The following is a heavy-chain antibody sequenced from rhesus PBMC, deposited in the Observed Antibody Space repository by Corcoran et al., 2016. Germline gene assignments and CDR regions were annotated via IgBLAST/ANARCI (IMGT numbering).Heavy chain of an antibody. V-gene: IGHV3-72*01. J-gene: IGHJ5-2*02. CDR3: ARGSTTDV. Sequence: EVQLVESGGGLVQPGGSLILSCAASGCTFSRDAMQWVHQAPGKGLEWVSAIGPGGSTYYADAVKGRFTISRDNAKNSLYLQMNSLRAEDTAVYYCARGSTTDVWGRGVLVTVSS. D-gene: IGHD1-14*01. CDR1: GCTFSRDA. CDR2: IGPGGST.